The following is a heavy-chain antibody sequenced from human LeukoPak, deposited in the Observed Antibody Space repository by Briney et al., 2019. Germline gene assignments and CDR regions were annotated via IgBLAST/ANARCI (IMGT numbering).Heavy chain of an antibody. V-gene: IGHV1-46*01. CDR3: AREVPMITFGGVIVKPYRINWFDP. J-gene: IGHJ5*02. D-gene: IGHD3-16*02. CDR1: GYTFTSYY. Sequence: ASVKVSCKASGYTFTSYYMHWVRQAPGQGLEWMGIINPSGGSTSYAQKFQGRVTTTRDTSTSTVYMELSSLRSEDTAVYYCAREVPMITFGGVIVKPYRINWFDPWGQGTLVTVSS. CDR2: INPSGGST.